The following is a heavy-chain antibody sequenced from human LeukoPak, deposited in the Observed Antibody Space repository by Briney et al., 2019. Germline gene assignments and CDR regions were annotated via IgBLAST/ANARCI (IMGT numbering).Heavy chain of an antibody. CDR1: GFTLSDHY. J-gene: IGHJ4*02. CDR2: SRNKVNSYTT. D-gene: IGHD3-3*01. Sequence: PGGSLRLSCAASGFTLSDHYMDWVRQAPGKGLEWVGRSRNKVNSYTTEYAASVKGRFTISRDDSKNSLYLQMNSLKTEDTAVYHCARAGRDYDFWSGLGYWGQGTLVTVSS. CDR3: ARAGRDYDFWSGLGY. V-gene: IGHV3-72*01.